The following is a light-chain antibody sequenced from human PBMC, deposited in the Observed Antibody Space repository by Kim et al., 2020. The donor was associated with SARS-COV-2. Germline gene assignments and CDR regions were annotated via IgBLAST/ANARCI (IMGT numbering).Light chain of an antibody. CDR2: AAS. CDR3: QQYNSYPPT. J-gene: IGKJ1*01. V-gene: IGKV1-16*02. CDR1: QGISNY. Sequence: SVSDRLTINCRASQGISNYFACFQQKPGKAPTSLIYAASSLQSGVPSKFSGSGSGTDFTLTISSLQPEDLATYYCQQYNSYPPTFGQGTKVDIK.